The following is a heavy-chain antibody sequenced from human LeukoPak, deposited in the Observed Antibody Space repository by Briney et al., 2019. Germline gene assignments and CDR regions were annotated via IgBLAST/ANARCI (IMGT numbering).Heavy chain of an antibody. CDR1: GYTFADYF. J-gene: IGHJ4*02. CDR3: ARDVSSTPNWEFDY. Sequence: ASVKVSCKTSGYTFADYFIHWVRQAPGQGLEYMGRINANSGGTEYQQKFQGRVTMTRDMSISTAYVEIDWLISDDTAIYYCARDVSSTPNWEFDYWGQGTTVTVSS. V-gene: IGHV1-2*06. D-gene: IGHD1-26*01. CDR2: INANSGGT.